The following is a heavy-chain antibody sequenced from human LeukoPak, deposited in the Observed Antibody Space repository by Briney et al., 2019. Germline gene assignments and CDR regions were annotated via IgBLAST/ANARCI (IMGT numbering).Heavy chain of an antibody. CDR1: GGSFSGYY. CDR3: ARPRGYSYGYAFDY. D-gene: IGHD5-18*01. J-gene: IGHJ4*02. CDR2: INHSGGT. Sequence: PSETLSLTCAVYGGSFSGYYWSWIRQPPGKGLEWIGEINHSGGTNYNPSLKSRVTISVDTSKNQFSLKLSSVTAADTAVYYCARPRGYSYGYAFDYWGQGTLVTVSS. V-gene: IGHV4-34*01.